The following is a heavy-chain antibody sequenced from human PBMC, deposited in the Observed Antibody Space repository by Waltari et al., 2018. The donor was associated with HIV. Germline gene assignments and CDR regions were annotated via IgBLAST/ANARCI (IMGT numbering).Heavy chain of an antibody. D-gene: IGHD1-1*01. CDR1: GFTFSSYA. V-gene: IGHV3-30-3*01. CDR2: ISYNETNK. CDR3: ARIGTYYDMDV. Sequence: QVQVVESGGAVVQPGRSLRLSCAASGFTFSSYAMHWVRQAPGKGLVWVAVISYNETNKCYVDSVKGRFTISRDNSKNTLYLQMNSLRAEDTAVYYCARIGTYYDMDVWGQGTTVTVSS. J-gene: IGHJ6*02.